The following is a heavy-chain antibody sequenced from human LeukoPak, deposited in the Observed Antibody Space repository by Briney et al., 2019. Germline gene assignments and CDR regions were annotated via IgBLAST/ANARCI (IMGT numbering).Heavy chain of an antibody. Sequence: PGGSLRLSCAASGFTFSSYWMHWVRQAPGKGLVWVSRMNNDGSRTDYADSVRGRFTISRDNAKNTLYLQMNSLGAEDTAVYSCASDFTGRDDYWGQGTLVTVSS. J-gene: IGHJ4*02. CDR1: GFTFSSYW. CDR3: ASDFTGRDDY. CDR2: MNNDGSRT. D-gene: IGHD2-8*02. V-gene: IGHV3-74*01.